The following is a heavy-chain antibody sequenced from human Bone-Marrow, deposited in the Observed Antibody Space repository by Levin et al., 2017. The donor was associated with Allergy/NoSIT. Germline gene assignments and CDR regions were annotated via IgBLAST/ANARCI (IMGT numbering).Heavy chain of an antibody. V-gene: IGHV3-74*01. CDR3: VRVEGAAPGLYGLGV. CDR2: INTDGSST. CDR1: GFSFSTSW. J-gene: IGHJ6*02. D-gene: IGHD6-25*01. Sequence: GGSLRLSCAASGFSFSTSWMHWVRQAPGKGLVCVSRINTDGSSTIYADSVKGRFTISRDNAKNTVYLQMNSLRVEDTALYFCVRVEGAAPGLYGLGVWGQGTTVTVSS.